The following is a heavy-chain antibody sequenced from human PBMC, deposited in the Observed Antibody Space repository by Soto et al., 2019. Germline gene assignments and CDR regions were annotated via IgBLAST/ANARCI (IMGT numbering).Heavy chain of an antibody. CDR2: MNPNSGNT. J-gene: IGHJ6*02. CDR1: GYTFTSYD. D-gene: IGHD2-15*01. CDR3: ARGQCSGGSCYYYYYYGMDV. V-gene: IGHV1-8*01. Sequence: QVQLVQSGAEVKKPGAPVKVSCKASGYTFTSYDINWVRQATGQGLEWMGWMNPNSGNTGYAQKFQGRVTMTRNTSISTAYMELSSLRSEDTAVYYCARGQCSGGSCYYYYYYGMDVWGQGTTVTVSS.